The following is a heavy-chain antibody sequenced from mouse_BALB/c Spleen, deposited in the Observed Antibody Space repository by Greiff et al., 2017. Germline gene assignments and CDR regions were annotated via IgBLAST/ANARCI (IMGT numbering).Heavy chain of an antibody. J-gene: IGHJ3*01. V-gene: IGHV1S81*02. CDR3: ARPYYYGSSPAWFAY. CDR1: GYTFTSYW. Sequence: VQLQQSGAELVKPGASVKLSCKASGYTFTSYWMHWVKQRPGQGLEWIGEINPSNGRTNYNEKFKSKATLTVDKSSSTAYMQISSLTSEDSAVYYCARPYYYGSSPAWFAYWGQGTLVTVSA. D-gene: IGHD1-1*01. CDR2: INPSNGRT.